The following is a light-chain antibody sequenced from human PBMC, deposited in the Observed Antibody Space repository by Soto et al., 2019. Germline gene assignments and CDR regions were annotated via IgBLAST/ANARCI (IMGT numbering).Light chain of an antibody. V-gene: IGKV3-15*01. CDR3: QQYYNCPLN. Sequence: ELVMTQSPATLSVSRGERGTLSCRASQSFSINVAWYQQKPGQAPRLLIYGTSTRVTGIPARFSGSGSGTESTLTIGSLQSEDFAVYYCQQYYNCPLNFCGGTKADI. J-gene: IGKJ4*01. CDR1: QSFSIN. CDR2: GTS.